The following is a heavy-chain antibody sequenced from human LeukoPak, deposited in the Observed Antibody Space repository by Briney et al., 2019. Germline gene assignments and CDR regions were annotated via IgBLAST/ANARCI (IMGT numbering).Heavy chain of an antibody. D-gene: IGHD3-10*01. Sequence: ASVKVSCKASGYTFTSYGISWVRQAPGQGLEWMGWISAYSGNTDYAQKLQGRVTVTTDTSTSTAYMELRSLRSDDTAVYYCARVGNGVTMVRGVISYYYMDVWGKGTTVTISS. J-gene: IGHJ6*03. V-gene: IGHV1-18*01. CDR3: ARVGNGVTMVRGVISYYYMDV. CDR1: GYTFTSYG. CDR2: ISAYSGNT.